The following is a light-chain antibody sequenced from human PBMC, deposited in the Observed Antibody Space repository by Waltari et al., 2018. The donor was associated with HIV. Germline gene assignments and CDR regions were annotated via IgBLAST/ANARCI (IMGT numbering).Light chain of an antibody. CDR2: GVS. CDR1: GSDIGLYEL. V-gene: IGLV2-14*01. Sequence: QSALTQPASLSGSPGQSITITCSGRGSDIGLYELVSWYRQEPGKAPRLLIYGVSNRPSEISRRFSGSKARTTASLTISALQAEDEGDYYCSAYTMSGSLVFGGGTKLTVL. CDR3: SAYTMSGSLV. J-gene: IGLJ2*01.